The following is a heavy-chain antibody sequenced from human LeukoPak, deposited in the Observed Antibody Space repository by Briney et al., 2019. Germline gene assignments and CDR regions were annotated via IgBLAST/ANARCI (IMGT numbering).Heavy chain of an antibody. Sequence: GGSLRLSCAASGFTFSSYSMNWVRQAPGKGLEWVSSIGSSSSYIYYADSVKGRFTISRDNAKNSPYLQMNSLRAEDTAVYYCARDRFGSYSSSWTDYWGQGTLVTVSS. V-gene: IGHV3-21*01. CDR2: IGSSSSYI. CDR1: GFTFSSYS. CDR3: ARDRFGSYSSSWTDY. D-gene: IGHD6-13*01. J-gene: IGHJ4*02.